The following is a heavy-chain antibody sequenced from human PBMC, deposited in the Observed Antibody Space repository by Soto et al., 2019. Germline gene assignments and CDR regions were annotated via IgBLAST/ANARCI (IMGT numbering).Heavy chain of an antibody. CDR2: VFSSVSA. Sequence: TPSLTCIFSGVSVRSYTWSWVRQPANKGLEWIGRVFSSVSATYNPSLKSRVSISMDTPENRISLKLDSVTAADAGVYFCARDGMTTGDTWGPGTLVTVSS. CDR3: ARDGMTTGDT. J-gene: IGHJ4*02. CDR1: GVSVRSYT. D-gene: IGHD2-21*02. V-gene: IGHV4-4*07.